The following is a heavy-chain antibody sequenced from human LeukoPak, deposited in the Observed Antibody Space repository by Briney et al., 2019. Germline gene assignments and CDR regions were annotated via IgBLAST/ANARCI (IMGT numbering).Heavy chain of an antibody. CDR1: GGSISSSSYY. V-gene: IGHV4-39*07. Sequence: KPSETLSLTCTVSGGSISSSSYYWGWIRQPPGKGLEWIGSIYYSGSTYYNPSLKSRVTISVDTSKNQFSLKLSSVTAADTAVYYCARVSIRLGELQGAFDIWGQGTMVTVSS. CDR3: ARVSIRLGELQGAFDI. D-gene: IGHD3-16*01. J-gene: IGHJ3*02. CDR2: IYYSGST.